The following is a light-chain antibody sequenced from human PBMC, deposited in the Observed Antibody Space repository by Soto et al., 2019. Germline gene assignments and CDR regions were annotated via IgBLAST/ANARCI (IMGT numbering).Light chain of an antibody. Sequence: EIFLTQSPGTLSLGPGERAALSCRASQSLSTNDVAWYHQKPGQAPRLLIYGASKSATGIPDRFTGRGSGTDFTLTIDKLEPEDFGVYYCQRYGDSGTFGQGTKVDIK. V-gene: IGKV3-20*01. CDR1: QSLSTND. CDR3: QRYGDSGT. J-gene: IGKJ2*01. CDR2: GAS.